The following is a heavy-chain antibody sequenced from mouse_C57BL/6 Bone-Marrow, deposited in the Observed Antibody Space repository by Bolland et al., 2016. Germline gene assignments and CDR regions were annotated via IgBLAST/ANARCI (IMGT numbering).Heavy chain of an antibody. V-gene: IGHV1-81*01. Sequence: YPRSGNTYYNEKFKGKATLTADKSSSTAYMELRSLTSEDSAVYFCASPLYAMDYWGQGT. J-gene: IGHJ4*01. CDR3: ASPLYAMDY. CDR2: YPRSGNT.